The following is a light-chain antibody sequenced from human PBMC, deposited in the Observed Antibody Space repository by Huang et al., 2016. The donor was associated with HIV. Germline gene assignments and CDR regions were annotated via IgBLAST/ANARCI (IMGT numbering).Light chain of an antibody. CDR3: LQYYSVPQT. CDR1: HIVLFILNKKKY. Sequence: DIVMTQSPDSLAVSPGERATINCKSSHIVLFILNKKKYLAWFQQKPGRPPNVLIYWATTRESGVPDRVSGSGSGTDFTLTINNLQAEDVAVYFCLQYYSVPQTFGHGTKVEIK. J-gene: IGKJ1*01. CDR2: WAT. V-gene: IGKV4-1*01.